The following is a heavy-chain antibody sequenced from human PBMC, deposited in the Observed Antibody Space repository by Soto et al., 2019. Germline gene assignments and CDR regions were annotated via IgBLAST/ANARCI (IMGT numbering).Heavy chain of an antibody. CDR2: IRSKAYGGTT. V-gene: IGHV3-49*03. CDR3: TRDRDTAIYYYGMDV. CDR1: GFTFGDYA. J-gene: IGHJ6*02. Sequence: GGSLRLSCTASGFTFGDYAMSWFRQAPGKGLEWVGFIRSKAYGGTTEYAASVKGRFTISRDDSKSIAYLQMNSLKTEDTAVYYCTRDRDTAIYYYGMDVWGQGTTVTVSS. D-gene: IGHD5-18*01.